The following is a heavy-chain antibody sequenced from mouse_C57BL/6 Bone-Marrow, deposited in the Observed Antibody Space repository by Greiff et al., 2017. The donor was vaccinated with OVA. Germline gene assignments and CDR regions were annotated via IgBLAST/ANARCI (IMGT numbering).Heavy chain of an antibody. CDR3: LNWDDLDY. CDR2: IDPSDSYT. Sequence: QVQLQQPGAELVKPGASVKLSCKASGYTFTSYWMQWVKQRPGQGLEWIGEIDPSDSYTNYNQKFKGKATLTVDTSSSTAYMQLSSLTSEDSAVYYCLNWDDLDYWGQGTTLTVSS. J-gene: IGHJ2*01. V-gene: IGHV1-50*01. D-gene: IGHD4-1*01. CDR1: GYTFTSYW.